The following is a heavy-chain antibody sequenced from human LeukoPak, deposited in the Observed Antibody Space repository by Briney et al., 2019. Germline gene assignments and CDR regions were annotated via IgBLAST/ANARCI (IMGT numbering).Heavy chain of an antibody. CDR3: ARVPLPPPYYYGSGSYYFFGY. V-gene: IGHV1-18*01. Sequence: GASVKVSCKASGYTFTSYGISWVRQAPGQGLEWMGWISAYNGNTNYAQKLQGRVTMTTDTSTSTAYMELRSLRSDDTAVYYCARVPLPPPYYYGSGSYYFFGYWGQGTLVTVSS. CDR2: ISAYNGNT. D-gene: IGHD3-10*01. J-gene: IGHJ4*02. CDR1: GYTFTSYG.